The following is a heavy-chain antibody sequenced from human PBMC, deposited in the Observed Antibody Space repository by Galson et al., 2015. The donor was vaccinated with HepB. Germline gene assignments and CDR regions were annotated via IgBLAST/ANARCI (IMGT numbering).Heavy chain of an antibody. CDR2: ISADNDTT. CDR3: VRNIQLHRRWFDP. D-gene: IGHD1-1*01. V-gene: IGHV1-18*01. CDR1: GYTFTTSD. J-gene: IGHJ5*02. Sequence: SVKVSCKASGYTFTTSDVSWVRQAPGQGPEWLGWISADNDTTNYAETLQGRVTVTTDTSTSTAYMELSSLRSDDTAVYYCVRNIQLHRRWFDPWGQGTLVTVSS.